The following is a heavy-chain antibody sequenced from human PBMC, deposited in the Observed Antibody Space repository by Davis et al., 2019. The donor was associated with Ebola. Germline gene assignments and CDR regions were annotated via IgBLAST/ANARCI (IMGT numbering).Heavy chain of an antibody. CDR1: GYTFTGYY. V-gene: IGHV1-2*06. Sequence: AASVKVSCKASGYTFTGYYIHWVRQAPGQGLEWMGRINPNSGGTNYAQKFQGRVTMTRDTSISTVYMELSRLRSDDTAVYYCTIGGTTGGFDYWGQGTLVTVSS. CDR2: INPNSGGT. J-gene: IGHJ4*02. D-gene: IGHD1-14*01. CDR3: TIGGTTGGFDY.